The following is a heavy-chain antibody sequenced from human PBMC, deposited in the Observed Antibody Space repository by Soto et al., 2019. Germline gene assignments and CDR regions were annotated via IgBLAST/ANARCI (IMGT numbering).Heavy chain of an antibody. D-gene: IGHD4-4*01. Sequence: GGSLRLSCAASGFTFSSYGMHWVRQAPGKGLEWVAVISYDGSNKYYADSVKGRFTISRDNSKNTLYLQMDSLRAEDTAVYYCAKDPYDYSNYDFDYWGQGTLVTSPQ. J-gene: IGHJ4*02. CDR1: GFTFSSYG. CDR3: AKDPYDYSNYDFDY. CDR2: ISYDGSNK. V-gene: IGHV3-30*18.